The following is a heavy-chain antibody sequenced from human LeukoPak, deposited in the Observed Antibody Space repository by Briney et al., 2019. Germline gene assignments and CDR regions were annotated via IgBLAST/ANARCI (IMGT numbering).Heavy chain of an antibody. CDR2: INSDGRTT. D-gene: IGHD3-10*01. CDR1: GSSFSSFW. CDR3: AKDSKRWKTYYYEAGSYYFDY. V-gene: IGHV3-74*01. J-gene: IGHJ4*02. Sequence: GGSLRLSCAASGSSFSSFWMHWVRQVPGKGLLWVSGINSDGRTTGYADSVKGRFTISRDNAKNTLYLQMNSLRPEDTAVYYCAKDSKRWKTYYYEAGSYYFDYWGQGTRVTVSS.